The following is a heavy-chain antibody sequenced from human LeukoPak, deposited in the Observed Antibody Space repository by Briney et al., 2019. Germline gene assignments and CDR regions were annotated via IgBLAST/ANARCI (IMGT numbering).Heavy chain of an antibody. V-gene: IGHV3-74*01. J-gene: IGHJ4*02. CDR3: ARGPTNSYGFGQ. CDR2: INEDGTSA. CDR1: GFGFSVYG. D-gene: IGHD5-18*01. Sequence: GGSLRLSCAASGFGFSVYGMHWVRQAPGKGLVWGAHINEDGTSASHADSVKGRFTISRDNAKNTLYLQMNSQTVEDTAVYYCARGPTNSYGFGQWGQGSLVTVSS.